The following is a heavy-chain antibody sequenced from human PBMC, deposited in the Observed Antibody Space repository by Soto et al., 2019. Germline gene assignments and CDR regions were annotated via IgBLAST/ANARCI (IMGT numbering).Heavy chain of an antibody. Sequence: EVQLVESGGGLVQPGGSLRLSCAASGFTFSSYWMSWVRQAPGKGLEWVANIKQDGSEKYYVDSVKGRFTISRDNAKNSLYLQMNSLRAEDTAVYYCARDGSGYDWYGMDVWGQGTTVTVSS. D-gene: IGHD5-12*01. CDR3: ARDGSGYDWYGMDV. CDR2: IKQDGSEK. V-gene: IGHV3-7*04. CDR1: GFTFSSYW. J-gene: IGHJ6*02.